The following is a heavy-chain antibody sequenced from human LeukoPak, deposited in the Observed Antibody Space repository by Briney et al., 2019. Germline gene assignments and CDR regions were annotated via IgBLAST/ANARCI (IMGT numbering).Heavy chain of an antibody. CDR1: GGSISSYY. CDR3: ARDLGGYGSGNDWFDP. CDR2: IYYSGST. D-gene: IGHD3-10*01. Sequence: SETLSLTCTVSGGSISSYYWSWIRQPPGKGLEWIGYIYYSGSTNYNPSLKSRVTISVDTSKNQFSLKLSSVTAADTAVYYCARDLGGYGSGNDWFDPWGQGTLVTVSS. V-gene: IGHV4-59*12. J-gene: IGHJ5*02.